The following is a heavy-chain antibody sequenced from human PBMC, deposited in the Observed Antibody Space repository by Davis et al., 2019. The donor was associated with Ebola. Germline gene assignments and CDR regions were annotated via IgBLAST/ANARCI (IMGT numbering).Heavy chain of an antibody. Sequence: GGSLRLSCAASGFTFSDYYMTWIRQAPGKGLEWVSCISSVSTYTNYADSVKGRFTISRDNAKNSLYLQMNSLRAEDTAVYYCARDIGGGDAFDIWGQGTMVTVSS. CDR1: GFTFSDYY. CDR3: ARDIGGGDAFDI. CDR2: ISSVSTYT. J-gene: IGHJ3*02. D-gene: IGHD3-3*01. V-gene: IGHV3-11*06.